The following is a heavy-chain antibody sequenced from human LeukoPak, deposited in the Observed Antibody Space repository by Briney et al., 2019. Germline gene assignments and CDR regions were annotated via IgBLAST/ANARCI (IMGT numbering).Heavy chain of an antibody. J-gene: IGHJ3*02. CDR1: GVAVSSSAYY. V-gene: IGHV4-39*07. D-gene: IGHD3-10*01. CDR2: IYYSGRV. Sequence: SETLSLTCAVSGVAVSSSAYYWGWIRQPPGKGLEWIGIIYYSGRVYYNPSLKSRVTISVDTSKNQFSLKLSSVTAADTAVYYCARSSYYYAADASDIWGQGTMVTASS. CDR3: ARSSYYYAADASDI.